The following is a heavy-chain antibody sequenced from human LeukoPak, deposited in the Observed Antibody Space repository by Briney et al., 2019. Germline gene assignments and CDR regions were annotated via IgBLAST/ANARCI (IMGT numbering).Heavy chain of an antibody. CDR3: ARVGLSSRWINWFDP. CDR2: VSISGST. Sequence: PSETLSLTCTVSGGSTSGYLWSWIRQPAGKGLEWIGRVSISGSTNYNPSLKSRVTMSVDTSKNQFSLRLTSVTAADTAVYYCARVGLSSRWINWFDPWGQGTLVTVSS. D-gene: IGHD6-13*01. V-gene: IGHV4-4*07. CDR1: GGSTSGYL. J-gene: IGHJ5*02.